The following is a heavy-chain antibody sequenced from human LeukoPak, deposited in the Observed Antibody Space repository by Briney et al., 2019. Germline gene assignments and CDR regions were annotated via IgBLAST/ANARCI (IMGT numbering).Heavy chain of an antibody. CDR1: GYTFTSYA. V-gene: IGHV7-4-1*02. CDR3: AREGGLYSSSSSWGLFDY. Sequence: ASGNVSCKASGYTFTSYAMNWVRQAPGQGLEWMGWINTNTGNPTYAQGFTGRFVFSLATSVSTAYLQISSLKAEDTAVYYCAREGGLYSSSSSWGLFDYWGQGTLVTVSS. CDR2: INTNTGNP. D-gene: IGHD6-6*01. J-gene: IGHJ4*02.